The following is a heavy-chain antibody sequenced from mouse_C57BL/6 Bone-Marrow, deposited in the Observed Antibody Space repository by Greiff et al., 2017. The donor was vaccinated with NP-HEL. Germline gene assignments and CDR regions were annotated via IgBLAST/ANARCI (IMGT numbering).Heavy chain of an antibody. J-gene: IGHJ4*01. D-gene: IGHD1-1*01. CDR2: INSDGGST. CDR3: ASFPLITTVVAPRAMDY. V-gene: IGHV5-2*01. Sequence: EVQGVESGGGLVQPGESLKLSCESNEYEFPSHDMSWVRKTPEKRLELVAAINSDGGSTYYPDTMERRFIISRDNTKKTLYLQMSSLRSEDTALYYCASFPLITTVVAPRAMDYWGRGTSVTVSS. CDR1: EYEFPSHD.